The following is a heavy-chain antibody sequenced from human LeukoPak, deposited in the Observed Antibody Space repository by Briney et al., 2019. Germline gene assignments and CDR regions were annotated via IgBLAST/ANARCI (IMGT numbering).Heavy chain of an antibody. CDR2: IYYSGST. Sequence: PSATLSLTCTVSGGPIGSYYWSWIRQPPGKGLEWVGNIYYSGSTNYNPSLKSRVTMSVDTSKNQFSLKLSSVTAADTAIYYCARNGPPSSSSYYYYYGMDVWGPGTTVTVSS. D-gene: IGHD6-13*01. V-gene: IGHV4-59*12. CDR1: GGPIGSYY. CDR3: ARNGPPSSSSYYYYYGMDV. J-gene: IGHJ6*02.